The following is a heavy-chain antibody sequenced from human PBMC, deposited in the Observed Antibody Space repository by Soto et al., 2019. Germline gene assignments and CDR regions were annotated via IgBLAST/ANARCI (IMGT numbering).Heavy chain of an antibody. CDR1: EFPFSGNA. Sequence: EVQLLESGGGLVQPGGSLRLSWAASEFPFSGNAMHWVAQAPGKGLEWVSGITGSGSTTFYADSVKGRFTISRDNSKNTLYLHMSSLRAEDTAIYYCAKDFTAYLSSWFHLWGQGTLVTVSS. D-gene: IGHD6-13*01. CDR2: ITGSGSTT. J-gene: IGHJ5*02. CDR3: AKDFTAYLSSWFHL. V-gene: IGHV3-23*01.